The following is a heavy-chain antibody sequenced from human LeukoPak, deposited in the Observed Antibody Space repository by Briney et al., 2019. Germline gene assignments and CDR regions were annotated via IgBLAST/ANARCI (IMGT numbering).Heavy chain of an antibody. CDR3: AREGPLTTEMGDYYTLDV. D-gene: IGHD4-11*01. Sequence: ASVKVSCKASGYTFNDYYMNWVRQAPGQGLEWMGWINPNSGATKFAQKFQGRITLTRDTSINIASMELTRLRSDDTAIYYCAREGPLTTEMGDYYTLDVWGQGTTVSVSS. CDR1: GYTFNDYY. CDR2: INPNSGAT. J-gene: IGHJ6*02. V-gene: IGHV1-2*02.